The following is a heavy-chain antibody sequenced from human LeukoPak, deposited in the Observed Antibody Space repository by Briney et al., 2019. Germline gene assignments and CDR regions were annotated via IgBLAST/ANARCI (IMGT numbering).Heavy chain of an antibody. V-gene: IGHV4-39*07. CDR3: ARESLSRYCTNGVCQIVDY. CDR2: IYYSGST. J-gene: IGHJ4*02. Sequence: SETLSLTCTVSGGSIDSSGSYWGWIRQPPGKGLEWIGSIYYSGSTYYNPSLKSRVTISVDTSKNQFSLKLSSVTAADTAVYYCARESLSRYCTNGVCQIVDYWGQGTLVTVSS. D-gene: IGHD2-8*01. CDR1: GGSIDSSGSY.